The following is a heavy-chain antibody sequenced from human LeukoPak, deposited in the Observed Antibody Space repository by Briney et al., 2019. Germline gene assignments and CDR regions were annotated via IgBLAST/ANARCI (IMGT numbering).Heavy chain of an antibody. CDR3: VREGDDFWSGATLFDY. CDR2: IKQDGGEK. Sequence: SGGSLRLSCATSGFTFSKYWMNWVRQGPGKGLEWVATIKQDGGEKYYVDSVKGRFTISRDNAKNSLFLHLNSLRAEDTALYYCVREGDDFWSGATLFDYWGQGALVTVSS. V-gene: IGHV3-7*01. J-gene: IGHJ4*02. D-gene: IGHD3-3*01. CDR1: GFTFSKYW.